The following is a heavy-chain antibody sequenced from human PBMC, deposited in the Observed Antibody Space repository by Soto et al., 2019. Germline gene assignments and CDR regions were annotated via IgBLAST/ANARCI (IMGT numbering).Heavy chain of an antibody. Sequence: SETLSLTCSVSGGSITSTIDYWGWIRQSPGKGPEWIGNIYYDGSTFYNPSLKSRVTISVDTSKRQFSLRVSSVTAADTAVYYCARRGSASGRNGFDSWGHGTLVTVSS. D-gene: IGHD3-16*01. CDR2: IYYDGST. CDR1: GGSITSTIDY. J-gene: IGHJ5*01. CDR3: ARRGSASGRNGFDS. V-gene: IGHV4-39*01.